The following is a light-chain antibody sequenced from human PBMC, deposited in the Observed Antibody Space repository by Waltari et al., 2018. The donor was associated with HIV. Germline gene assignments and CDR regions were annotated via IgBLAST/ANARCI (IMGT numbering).Light chain of an antibody. J-gene: IGLJ3*02. CDR1: KLGDKY. Sequence: SYELTQPPSVSVSPGQTASIPCSGDKLGDKYACWYQQKPGQSPVLVIYQDSKRPSGSPERFSGSNSGNTATLTISGTQAMDEADYYCQAWDSSTWVFGGGTKLTVL. V-gene: IGLV3-1*01. CDR2: QDS. CDR3: QAWDSSTWV.